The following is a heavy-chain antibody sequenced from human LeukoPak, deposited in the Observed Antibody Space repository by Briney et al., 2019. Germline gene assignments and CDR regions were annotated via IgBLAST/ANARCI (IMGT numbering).Heavy chain of an antibody. J-gene: IGHJ4*02. CDR1: GGSISSYY. D-gene: IGHD1-26*01. Sequence: SETLSLTCTVSGGSISSYYWSWIRQPAGKGLEWIGRNYTGGSTNYNPSLESRVTMSVDSSNNQFSLKLSSVTAADTAVYYCARENTGSYREFDYWGQGTLVTVSS. V-gene: IGHV4-4*07. CDR2: NYTGGST. CDR3: ARENTGSYREFDY.